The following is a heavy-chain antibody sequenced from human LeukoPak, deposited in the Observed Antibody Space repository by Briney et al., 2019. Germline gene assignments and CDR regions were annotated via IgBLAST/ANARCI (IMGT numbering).Heavy chain of an antibody. V-gene: IGHV3-23*01. CDR2: ISGSGGST. Sequence: GGSLRLSCAASGFTFSSYAMSWVRQAPGKGLEWVSAISGSGGSTYYADSVKGRFTISRDNSKNTLYLQMNSLRAEDTAVYYCAKDSARYFDRNWFDPWGQGTLVTVSS. D-gene: IGHD3-9*01. CDR1: GFTFSSYA. J-gene: IGHJ5*02. CDR3: AKDSARYFDRNWFDP.